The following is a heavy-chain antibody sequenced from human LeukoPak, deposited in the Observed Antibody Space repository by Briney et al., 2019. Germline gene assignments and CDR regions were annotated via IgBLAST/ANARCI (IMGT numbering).Heavy chain of an antibody. V-gene: IGHV3-64*01. J-gene: IGHJ4*02. CDR1: GFTFSSYA. CDR2: INSNGGST. Sequence: GGSLRLSCVASGFTFSSYAMHWVRQTPGKGLEYVSGINSNGGSTHYANSVKGRFTISRDNSRHTLYLQMGSLRTEDMAVYYCARDEDSGSLPIWGQGTLVTVSS. CDR3: ARDEDSGSLPI. D-gene: IGHD1-26*01.